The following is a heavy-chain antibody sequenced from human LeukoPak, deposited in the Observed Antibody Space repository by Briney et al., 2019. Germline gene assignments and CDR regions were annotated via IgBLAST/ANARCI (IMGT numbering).Heavy chain of an antibody. CDR2: IYYSGST. V-gene: IGHV4-59*01. CDR1: GGSISSYY. J-gene: IGHJ5*02. Sequence: SETLSLTCTVSGGSISSYYWSWIRQPPGKGLEWIGHIYYSGSTNYNPSLKSRVTISIDTPKNQFSLKLSSVTAADTAVYYCAREELSSWFDPWGQGTLVTVSS. CDR3: AREELSSWFDP. D-gene: IGHD1-7*01.